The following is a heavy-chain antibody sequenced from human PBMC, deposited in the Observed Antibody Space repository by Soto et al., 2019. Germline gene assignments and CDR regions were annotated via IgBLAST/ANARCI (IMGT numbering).Heavy chain of an antibody. J-gene: IGHJ3*02. CDR2: IYPGDSDT. V-gene: IGHV5-51*01. CDR3: VKLLPSSNCSGGSCYGDAFDI. D-gene: IGHD2-15*01. Sequence: GESLKISCKGSGYSFTSYWIGWVRQMPGKGLEWMGIIYPGDSDTRYSPSFQGQITISADKSISTAYLQCSSLKASDTAMYYCVKLLPSSNCSGGSCYGDAFDIWGQGTMVTVSS. CDR1: GYSFTSYW.